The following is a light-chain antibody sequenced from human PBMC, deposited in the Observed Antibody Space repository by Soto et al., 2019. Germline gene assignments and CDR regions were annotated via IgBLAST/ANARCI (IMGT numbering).Light chain of an antibody. CDR3: QQYNNWPRT. CDR1: QSVTTN. Sequence: EIVMTQSPATLSVSPGERATLSCRASQSVTTNLAWYQQKPGQAPRLLIYGASTRATGIPARFSGSGSGTECTLTISSLRSEDFAVYYCQQYNNWPRTFGQGTKVEIK. V-gene: IGKV3-15*01. CDR2: GAS. J-gene: IGKJ1*01.